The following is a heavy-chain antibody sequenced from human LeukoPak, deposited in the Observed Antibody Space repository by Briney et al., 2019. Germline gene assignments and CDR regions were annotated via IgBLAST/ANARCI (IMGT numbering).Heavy chain of an antibody. CDR2: ISGVGGST. Sequence: GGSLRLSCAASGFTFDDYAMHWVRQAPGKGLEWVSLISGVGGSTYSADSVKGRFTISRDNSKNSLYLQMNSLRTEDIALYYCAKVGILPGYWIFDYWGQGTLVSVSS. J-gene: IGHJ4*02. D-gene: IGHD3-9*01. V-gene: IGHV3-43*02. CDR1: GFTFDDYA. CDR3: AKVGILPGYWIFDY.